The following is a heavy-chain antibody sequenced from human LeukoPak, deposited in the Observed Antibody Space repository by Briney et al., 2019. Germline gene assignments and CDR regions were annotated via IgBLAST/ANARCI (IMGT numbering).Heavy chain of an antibody. D-gene: IGHD3-9*01. CDR3: ARALANYDILTGYYSDAFDI. J-gene: IGHJ3*02. Sequence: SETLSLTCTVSGGSISSYYWSWIRQPAGKGLEWIGRIYTSGSTNYNPSLKSRVTMSVDTSKNQFSLKLSSVTAADTAVYYCARALANYDILTGYYSDAFDIWGQGTMATVSS. CDR1: GGSISSYY. CDR2: IYTSGST. V-gene: IGHV4-4*07.